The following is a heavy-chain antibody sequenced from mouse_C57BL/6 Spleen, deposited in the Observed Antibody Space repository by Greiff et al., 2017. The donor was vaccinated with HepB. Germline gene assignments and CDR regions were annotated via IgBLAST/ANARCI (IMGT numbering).Heavy chain of an antibody. Sequence: QVQLQQSGAELMKPGASVKLSCKATGYTFTGYWIEWVKQRPGHGLEWIGEILPGSGSTNYNEKFKGKATFTADTSSNTDYMQLSSLTTEDSAIYYCARRGLYYESSYWYAMDYWGQGTSVTVSS. CDR3: ARRGLYYESSYWYAMDY. CDR2: ILPGSGST. V-gene: IGHV1-9*01. D-gene: IGHD2-4*01. CDR1: GYTFTGYW. J-gene: IGHJ4*01.